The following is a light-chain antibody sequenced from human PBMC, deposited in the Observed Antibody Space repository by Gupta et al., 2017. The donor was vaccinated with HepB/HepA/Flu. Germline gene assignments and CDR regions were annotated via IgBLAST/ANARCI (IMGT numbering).Light chain of an antibody. CDR1: QSVSSY. J-gene: IGKJ5*01. Sequence: EIVLTQSPATLSLSPGERATLSCRASQSVSSYLAWYQQKPGQAPRLLIYDASNRATGIPARFSGSGYGTDVPLTISSREPEDFAVYYCQQHSNWPPFTFGQGTQVEIK. CDR3: QQHSNWPPFT. V-gene: IGKV3-11*01. CDR2: DAS.